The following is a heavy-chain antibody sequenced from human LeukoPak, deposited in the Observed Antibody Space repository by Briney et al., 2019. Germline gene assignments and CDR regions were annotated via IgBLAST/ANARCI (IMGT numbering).Heavy chain of an antibody. CDR2: IYPVESDH. Sequence: GESLKISCKGSGYSFTSYWIGWGRQIPGKGLGWMWVIYPVESDHRYRPSFQGQVTIAADKSISTAYLEWSSLKASDSAMYYCASRSPSYYYGSGSYPPDAFDIWGQGTMVTVSS. D-gene: IGHD3-10*01. CDR3: ASRSPSYYYGSGSYPPDAFDI. J-gene: IGHJ3*02. CDR1: GYSFTSYW. V-gene: IGHV5-51*01.